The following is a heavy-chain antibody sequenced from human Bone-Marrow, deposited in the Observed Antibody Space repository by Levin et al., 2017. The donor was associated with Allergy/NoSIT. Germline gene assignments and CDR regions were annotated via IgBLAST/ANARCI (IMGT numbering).Heavy chain of an antibody. CDR3: AGRNNTGLYYFDY. CDR1: GFTFSSYA. D-gene: IGHD6-19*01. V-gene: IGHV3-23*01. Sequence: GESLKISCAVSGFTFSSYAMGWVRQAPGKGLEWVSIISGSGGKTNYVDSVKGRFTISRDSSKNTLYLQMNSLRAEDTAVYHCAGRNNTGLYYFDYWGQGTLVTVSS. CDR2: ISGSGGKT. J-gene: IGHJ4*02.